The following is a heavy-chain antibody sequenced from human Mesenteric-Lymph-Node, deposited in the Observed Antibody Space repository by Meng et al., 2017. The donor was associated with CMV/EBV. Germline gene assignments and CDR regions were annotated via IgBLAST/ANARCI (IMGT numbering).Heavy chain of an antibody. D-gene: IGHD2-2*01. CDR3: ARVGDIAVVPAATPTFDY. CDR2: ISAYNGNT. V-gene: IGHV1-18*01. Sequence: ASVKVSCKASGYTFTSYGISWVRQAPGQGLERMGWISAYNGNTNYAQKLQGRVTVTRDTSTSTVYMELSSLRSEDTAIYYCARVGDIAVVPAATPTFDYWGQGTLVTVSS. CDR1: GYTFTSYG. J-gene: IGHJ4*02.